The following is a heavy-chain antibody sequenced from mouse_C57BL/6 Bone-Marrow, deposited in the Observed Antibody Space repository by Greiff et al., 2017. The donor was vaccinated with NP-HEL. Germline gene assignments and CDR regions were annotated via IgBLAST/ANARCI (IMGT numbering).Heavy chain of an antibody. V-gene: IGHV1-81*01. CDR3: AKGAIVTTAY. CDR2: IYPRSGNT. D-gene: IGHD2-5*01. CDR1: GYTFTSYG. J-gene: IGHJ3*01. Sequence: QVQLQQSGAELARPGASVKLSCKASGYTFTSYGISWVKQRTGQGLEWIGEIYPRSGNTYYNEKFKGKATLTADKSSSTAYMELRSLTSEDSAVYFCAKGAIVTTAYWGQGTLVTVSA.